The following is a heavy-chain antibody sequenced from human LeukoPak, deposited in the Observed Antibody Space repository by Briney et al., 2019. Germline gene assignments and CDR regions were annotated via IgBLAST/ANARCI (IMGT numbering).Heavy chain of an antibody. CDR1: GFTFTNYW. J-gene: IGHJ4*02. Sequence: GGSLRLSCVASGFTFTNYWMSWVRQAPGKGLEWVANIKYDGSEKYYVDSVKGRFTISRDNAKNSLYLQMNSLRDEDTAVYYCARLLVWGQGTLVTVSS. D-gene: IGHD2-8*02. CDR3: ARLLV. V-gene: IGHV3-7*01. CDR2: IKYDGSEK.